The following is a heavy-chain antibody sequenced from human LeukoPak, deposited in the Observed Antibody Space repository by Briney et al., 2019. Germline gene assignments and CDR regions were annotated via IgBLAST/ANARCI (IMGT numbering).Heavy chain of an antibody. CDR2: ISSSSSTI. CDR3: ARTLRWVTIFGATNPPDY. Sequence: GGSLRLSCAAPGFTFSSYSMNWVRQAPGKGLEWVSYISSSSSTIYYADSVKGRFTISRDNAKNSLYLQMNSLRAEDTAVYYCARTLRWVTIFGATNPPDYWGQGTLVTVSS. D-gene: IGHD3-3*01. CDR1: GFTFSSYS. J-gene: IGHJ4*02. V-gene: IGHV3-48*04.